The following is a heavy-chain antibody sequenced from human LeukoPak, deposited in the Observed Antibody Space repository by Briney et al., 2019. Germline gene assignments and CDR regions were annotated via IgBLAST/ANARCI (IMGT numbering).Heavy chain of an antibody. J-gene: IGHJ5*02. D-gene: IGHD3-10*01. CDR2: TYYRSKRYN. V-gene: IGHV6-1*01. CDR3: ARDMSDDSGSSIWFAT. CDR1: GDSVSSNSAA. Sequence: SQTLSLTCAISGDSVSSNSAAWNWIRQSPLRGLEGLARTYYRSKRYNDYAVSVKSRVTINPDTSTHQFSLQMNSVTPEDTAVYYSARDMSDDSGSSIWFATWGAGALVTVSS.